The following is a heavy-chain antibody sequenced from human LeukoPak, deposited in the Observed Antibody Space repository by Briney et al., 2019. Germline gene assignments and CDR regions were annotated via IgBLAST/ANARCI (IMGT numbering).Heavy chain of an antibody. D-gene: IGHD6-19*01. CDR3: AKARYSSGWYVDY. CDR1: GFTFSSHG. V-gene: IGHV3-23*01. CDR2: ISPSGDIL. J-gene: IGHJ4*02. Sequence: GGSLRLSCAASGFTFSSHGMNWVRQAPGKGLEWVSGISPSGDILYYADSVKGQFTISRDNSKNTLYLQMNSLRAEDTAVYYCAKARYSSGWYVDYWGQGTLVTVSS.